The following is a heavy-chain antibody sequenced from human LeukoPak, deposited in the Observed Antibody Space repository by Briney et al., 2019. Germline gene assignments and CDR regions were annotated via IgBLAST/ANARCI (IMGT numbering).Heavy chain of an antibody. Sequence: GGSLRLSCAASAFTFSRYWMSWVRQAPGKGLEWVANIKEDGSTKYYVDSVKGRFTISRDNAKDSLYLQMNSLRAEDTAVYYCARALTTLTYEGYWGQGTLVTVSS. CDR1: AFTFSRYW. V-gene: IGHV3-7*01. D-gene: IGHD1-1*01. J-gene: IGHJ4*02. CDR3: ARALTTLTYEGY. CDR2: IKEDGSTK.